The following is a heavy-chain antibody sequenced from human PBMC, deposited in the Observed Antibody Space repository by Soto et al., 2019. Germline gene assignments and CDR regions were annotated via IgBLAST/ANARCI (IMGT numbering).Heavy chain of an antibody. Sequence: SGHTLVNPTQTLTLPCTFSGLSLSTSGVGMGWIRQPPGKALEWLALIYWDDDKRYSPSLKSRLTITKDTSKNQVVLTMTNMDPVDTATYYCALDLSLWGGSHELYAYCAQGSLVTGSA. D-gene: IGHD2-15*01. CDR2: IYWDDDK. CDR1: GLSLSTSGVG. V-gene: IGHV2-5*02. CDR3: ALDLSLWGGSHELYAY. J-gene: IGHJ4*02.